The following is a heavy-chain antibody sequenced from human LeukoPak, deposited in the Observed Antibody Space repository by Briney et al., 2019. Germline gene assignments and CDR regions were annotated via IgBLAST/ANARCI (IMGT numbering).Heavy chain of an antibody. D-gene: IGHD3-10*01. J-gene: IGHJ5*02. CDR2: INHSGST. CDR3: ARGEYYYRLGFWFDP. CDR1: GGSFSGYY. Sequence: SETLSLTCAVYGGSFSGYYWSWIRQPPGKGLEWIGEINHSGSTNYNPSLKSRVTISVDTSKNQFSLKLSSVTAADTAVYYCARGEYYYRLGFWFDPWGQGTLVTVSS. V-gene: IGHV4-34*01.